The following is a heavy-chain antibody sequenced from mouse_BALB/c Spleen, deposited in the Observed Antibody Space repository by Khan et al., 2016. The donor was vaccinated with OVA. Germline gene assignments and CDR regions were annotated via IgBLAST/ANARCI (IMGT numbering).Heavy chain of an antibody. V-gene: IGHV1S137*01. Sequence: QVRLQQSGAELVRPGVSVKISCKGSGYTFTDFTMHWVKQSHAKSLEWIGVISTYYGDASYNQNFKGKATMTVDKSSSTAYMELARLTSEDSAIYDCARGGGGDRFAYWGQGTLVTVSA. CDR3: ARGGGGDRFAY. J-gene: IGHJ3*01. CDR1: GYTFTDFT. CDR2: ISTYYGDA.